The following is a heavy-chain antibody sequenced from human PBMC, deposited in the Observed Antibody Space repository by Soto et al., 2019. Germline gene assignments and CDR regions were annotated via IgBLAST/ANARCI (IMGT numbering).Heavy chain of an antibody. Sequence: QVQLVQSGAEVKKPGSSVKVSCKASGGTFSSYAISWVRQAPGQGLEWMGGIIPIFGTANYAQKFQGRVTITADESTSTAYMELSSLRSEDKAVYYCARAVVVVTARRYWYFDLWGRGTLVTVSS. CDR1: GGTFSSYA. J-gene: IGHJ2*01. CDR2: IIPIFGTA. D-gene: IGHD2-21*02. V-gene: IGHV1-69*01. CDR3: ARAVVVVTARRYWYFDL.